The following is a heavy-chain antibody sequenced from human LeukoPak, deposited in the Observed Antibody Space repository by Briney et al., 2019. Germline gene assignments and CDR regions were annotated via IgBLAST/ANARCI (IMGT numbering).Heavy chain of an antibody. J-gene: IGHJ1*01. CDR1: GGSFSGYY. Sequence: ETXXLTCAVYGGSFSGYYWTWVRQPPGKGLEWVGEINHSGSTNYNPSLKSRVTISIDTSKHQFSLRLSSVTAADTAVYYCARGCNSGFPPSKHWGQGTLVTVSS. CDR2: INHSGST. V-gene: IGHV4-34*01. CDR3: ARGCNSGFPPSKH. D-gene: IGHD3-10*01.